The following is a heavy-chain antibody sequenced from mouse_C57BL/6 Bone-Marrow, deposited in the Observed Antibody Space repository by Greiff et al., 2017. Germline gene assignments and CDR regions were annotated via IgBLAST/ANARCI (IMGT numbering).Heavy chain of an antibody. CDR3: TTPVVAVYYFDY. J-gene: IGHJ2*01. Sequence: EVQLQQSGAELVRPGASVKLSCTASGFNIKDDYMHWVKQRPEQGLEWIGWIDPENGDTEYASKFQGKATITADTSSNTAYLQLSSLTSEDTAVYYCTTPVVAVYYFDYWGQGTTLTVSS. CDR2: IDPENGDT. V-gene: IGHV14-4*01. CDR1: GFNIKDDY. D-gene: IGHD1-1*01.